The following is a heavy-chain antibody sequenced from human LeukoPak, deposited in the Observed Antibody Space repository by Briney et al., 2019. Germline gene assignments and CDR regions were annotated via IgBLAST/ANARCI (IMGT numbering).Heavy chain of an antibody. J-gene: IGHJ4*02. Sequence: GGSLRLSCAASGFTFTNYPMHWVRQAPGKGLGWVAVLWSDGIKTDYADSVKGRFTISRDDSKNTLYLQMNSLRAEDTAVYYCARVPSAQWLVYYFDYWGQGTLVTVSS. D-gene: IGHD6-19*01. CDR3: ARVPSAQWLVYYFDY. CDR1: GFTFTNYP. CDR2: LWSDGIKT. V-gene: IGHV3-33*01.